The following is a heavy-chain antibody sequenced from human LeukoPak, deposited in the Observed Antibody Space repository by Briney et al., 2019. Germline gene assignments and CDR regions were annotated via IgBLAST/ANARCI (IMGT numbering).Heavy chain of an antibody. J-gene: IGHJ3*01. CDR1: GFTFHDFA. Sequence: GGSLRLPCAASGFTFHDFAMTWVRHAPGKGLEWVSRIGDAGTYYADCVKGRFTISRDNPKNMLYLQLNSLRAGDTAMYYCAKNLGPFDVRGQGTMVTVSS. D-gene: IGHD3-16*01. V-gene: IGHV3-23*01. CDR2: IGDAGT. CDR3: AKNLGPFDV.